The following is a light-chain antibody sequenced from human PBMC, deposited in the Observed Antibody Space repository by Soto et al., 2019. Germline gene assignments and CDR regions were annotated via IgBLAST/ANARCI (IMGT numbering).Light chain of an antibody. V-gene: IGLV2-8*01. J-gene: IGLJ2*01. CDR3: SSYAGSNNFEV. CDR2: EVS. Sequence: QSALTQPPSASGSPGQSVTISCTGTSSDVGGYNYVSWYQQHPGKAPKLMIYEVSKRPSGVPDRFSGSKSGNTASLTVSGLQAEDEADYYCSSYAGSNNFEVFGGRTQLTVL. CDR1: SSDVGGYNY.